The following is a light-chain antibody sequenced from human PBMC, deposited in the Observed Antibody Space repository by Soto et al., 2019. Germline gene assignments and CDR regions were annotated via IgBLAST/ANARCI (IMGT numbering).Light chain of an antibody. Sequence: DIHMTQSPSSLSASVGDTVTITCRASQNIDMYLNWYQQKPGKAPRVLISGASNLQSGVPSRFSGSGSGTDFNLTISSLQSEDFASYFCRHTFNSPPWTFGQGTKVEVK. J-gene: IGKJ1*01. CDR1: QNIDMY. V-gene: IGKV1-39*01. CDR2: GAS. CDR3: RHTFNSPPWT.